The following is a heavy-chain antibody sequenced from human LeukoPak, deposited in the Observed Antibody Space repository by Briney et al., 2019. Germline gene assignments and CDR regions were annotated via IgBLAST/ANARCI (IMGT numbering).Heavy chain of an antibody. V-gene: IGHV4-34*01. CDR1: GGSFSGYY. D-gene: IGHD4-23*01. Sequence: SETLSLTCAVYGGSFSGYYWSWIRQPPGKGLEWIGEINHSGSTIYNPSLKSRVTILVDTSENHFSLKLRSVTAADAAVYYCARGLRWEGSYDSGMDVWGKGTTVTVSS. J-gene: IGHJ6*04. CDR3: ARGLRWEGSYDSGMDV. CDR2: INHSGST.